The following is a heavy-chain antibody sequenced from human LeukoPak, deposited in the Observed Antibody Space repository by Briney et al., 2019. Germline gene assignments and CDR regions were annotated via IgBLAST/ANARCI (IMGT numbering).Heavy chain of an antibody. CDR1: GFTFSSYG. V-gene: IGHV3-48*03. CDR2: ISSGRPNI. Sequence: AGGSLRLSYAASGFTFSSYGMNWVRQAPGKGLEWVSYISSGRPNINYADSVRGRFTISRDNAKSSLYLQMNNLRVEDTAVYYCARGGAARPDYWGQGTLVTVSS. CDR3: ARGGAARPDY. D-gene: IGHD6-6*01. J-gene: IGHJ4*02.